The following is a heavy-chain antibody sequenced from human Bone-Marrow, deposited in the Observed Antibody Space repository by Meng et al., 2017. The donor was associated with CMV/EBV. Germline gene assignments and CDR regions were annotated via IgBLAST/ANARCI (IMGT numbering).Heavy chain of an antibody. V-gene: IGHV3-21*01. D-gene: IGHD2-2*01. CDR3: ARLYCSSTSCQDY. CDR2: ISSTSSYI. CDR1: GFTFSSYS. J-gene: IGHJ4*02. Sequence: GESLKISCAASGFTFSSYSMNWVRQAPGKGLEWVSSISSTSSYIYYADSVKGRFTISRDNAKNSLYLQMNSLRADDTAVYYCARLYCSSTSCQDYWGQGTLVTVPS.